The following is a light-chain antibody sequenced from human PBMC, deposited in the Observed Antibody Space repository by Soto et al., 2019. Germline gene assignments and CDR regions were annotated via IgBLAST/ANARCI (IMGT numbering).Light chain of an antibody. CDR2: EGN. Sequence: QSVLTQPASVSGSPGQSTTISCTGTSGNVGSYNLVSWYQQHPGKAPKLMIYEGNKRPSGVSNRFSGSKSGNTASLTISGLQAEDEADYYCSSYAGSGTFYVFGTGTKLTVL. V-gene: IGLV2-23*01. CDR3: SSYAGSGTFYV. CDR1: SGNVGSYNL. J-gene: IGLJ1*01.